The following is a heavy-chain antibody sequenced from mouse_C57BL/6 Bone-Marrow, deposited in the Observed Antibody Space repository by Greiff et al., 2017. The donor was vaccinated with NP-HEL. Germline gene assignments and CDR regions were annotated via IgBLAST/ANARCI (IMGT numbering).Heavy chain of an antibody. Sequence: QVQLQQPGAELVKPGASVKLSCKASGYTFTSYWMHWVKQRPGQGLEWIGMIHPNSGSTNYNENFKSKATLTVDKSSSTAYMQLSSLTSEDSAVDYCARIWVYYFDYWGQGTTLTVSS. CDR2: IHPNSGST. CDR3: ARIWVYYFDY. J-gene: IGHJ2*01. CDR1: GYTFTSYW. D-gene: IGHD4-1*01. V-gene: IGHV1-64*01.